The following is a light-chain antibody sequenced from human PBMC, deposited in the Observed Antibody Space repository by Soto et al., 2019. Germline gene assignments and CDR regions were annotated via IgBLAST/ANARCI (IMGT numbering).Light chain of an antibody. CDR1: SSDVGGYNY. Sequence: SVLTQPASVSGSPGQSITISCTGTSSDVGGYNYVSWYQQHPGKAPKLMIYEVSNRPSGVSNRFSGSKSGNTASLTISGLQAEDEADYYCSSYTSSSTYVFGNGTKVTV. J-gene: IGLJ1*01. CDR2: EVS. CDR3: SSYTSSSTYV. V-gene: IGLV2-14*01.